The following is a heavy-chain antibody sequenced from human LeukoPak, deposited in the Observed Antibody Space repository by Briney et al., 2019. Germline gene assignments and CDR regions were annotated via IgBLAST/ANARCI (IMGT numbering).Heavy chain of an antibody. CDR2: IYSGGST. CDR1: GLIVSSNY. J-gene: IGHJ4*02. D-gene: IGHD2-21*02. V-gene: IGHV3-53*01. Sequence: PGGSLRLSCAASGLIVSSNYMSWVRQAPGKGLEWVSVIYSGGSTYYADSVKGRFTISRDTSKNRLYLQMNSLRTEDTAVYYCSRLWGDCGGDCYSHDYWGQGTLVTVSS. CDR3: SRLWGDCGGDCYSHDY.